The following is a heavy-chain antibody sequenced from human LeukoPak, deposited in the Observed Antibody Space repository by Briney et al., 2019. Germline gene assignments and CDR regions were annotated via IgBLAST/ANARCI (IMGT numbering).Heavy chain of an antibody. CDR2: SSGDGFST. V-gene: IGHV3-23*01. J-gene: IGHJ4*02. CDR1: GFILSSYA. D-gene: IGHD5-18*01. Sequence: GGSLRLSCAASGFILSSYAMSWVRQTPGKGLEWVSASSGDGFSTYYAGSVRGRFTISRDNSKNTLYLQMVGLRAEDTAVYYCAQVVNTAVDLWGQGTLVTVSS. CDR3: AQVVNTAVDL.